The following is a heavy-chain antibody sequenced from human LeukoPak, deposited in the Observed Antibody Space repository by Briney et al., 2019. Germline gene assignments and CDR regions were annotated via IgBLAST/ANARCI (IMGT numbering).Heavy chain of an antibody. CDR3: ARDLVVPAAIL. CDR2: INPSGGST. V-gene: IGHV1-46*01. CDR1: GYTFTSYY. D-gene: IGHD2-2*01. J-gene: IGHJ4*02. Sequence: GASVKVSCKASGYTFTSYYMHWVRQAPGQGLEWMGIINPSGGSTSYAQKLQGRVTMTRDTSTSTVYMELSSLRSEETAVYYCARDLVVPAAILWGQGTLVTVSS.